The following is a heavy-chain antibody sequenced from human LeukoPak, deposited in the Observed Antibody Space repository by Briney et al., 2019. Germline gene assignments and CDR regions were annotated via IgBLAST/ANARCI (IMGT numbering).Heavy chain of an antibody. Sequence: GGSLRLSCAASGFTFSSYWMSWVRQAPGKGLEWVANIKKDGSEKYYVDSVKGRFTISRDNAKNSLYLQMNSLRAEDTAVYYCARGIAVAGSHYYYYMDVWGKGTTVTISS. J-gene: IGHJ6*03. V-gene: IGHV3-7*01. CDR1: GFTFSSYW. D-gene: IGHD6-19*01. CDR3: ARGIAVAGSHYYYYMDV. CDR2: IKKDGSEK.